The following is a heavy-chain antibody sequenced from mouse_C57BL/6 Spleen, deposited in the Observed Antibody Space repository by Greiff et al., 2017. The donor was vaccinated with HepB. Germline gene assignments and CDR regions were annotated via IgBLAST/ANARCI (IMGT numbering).Heavy chain of an antibody. J-gene: IGHJ3*01. CDR1: GYTFTSYW. V-gene: IGHV1-69*01. CDR2: IDPSDSYT. D-gene: IGHD4-1*01. CDR3: ASLKLGRAY. Sequence: VQLQQPGAELVMPGASVKLSCKASGYTFTSYWMHWVKQRPGQGLEWIGEIDPSDSYTNYNQKFKGKSTLTVDKSSSTAYMQLSSLTSEDSAVYYCASLKLGRAYWGQGTLVTVSA.